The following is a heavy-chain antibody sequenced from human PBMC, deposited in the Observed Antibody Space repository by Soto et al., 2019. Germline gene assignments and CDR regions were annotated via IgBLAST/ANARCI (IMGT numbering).Heavy chain of an antibody. J-gene: IGHJ4*02. CDR1: GGSISSGDYY. Sequence: SETLSLTCTVSGGSISSGDYYWSRIRQPPGKGLEWIGYIYYSGSTYYNPSLKSRVTISVDTSKNQFSLKLSSVTAADTAVYYCARWEEYQLLWDYWGQGTLVTVSS. CDR2: IYYSGST. D-gene: IGHD2-2*01. CDR3: ARWEEYQLLWDY. V-gene: IGHV4-30-4*01.